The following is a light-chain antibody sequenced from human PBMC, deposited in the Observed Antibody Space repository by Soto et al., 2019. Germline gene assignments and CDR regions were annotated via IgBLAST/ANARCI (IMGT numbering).Light chain of an antibody. V-gene: IGLV4-69*01. CDR1: SGHSSYA. J-gene: IGLJ2*01. CDR3: QTWGTGIVV. CDR2: LNSDGSH. Sequence: QLVLTQSPSASASLGASVKLTCTLSSGHSSYAIAWHQQQPEKGPRYVMELNSDGSHSKGDGIPDRFSGSSSGAERYLTIASLQSEDEADYYCQTWGTGIVVFGGGTQLTVL.